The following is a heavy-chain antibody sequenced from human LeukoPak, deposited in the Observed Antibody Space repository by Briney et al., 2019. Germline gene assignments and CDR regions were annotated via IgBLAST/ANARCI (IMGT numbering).Heavy chain of an antibody. D-gene: IGHD6-13*01. CDR1: GYTFTGYY. Sequence: ASVKVSCKASGYTFTGYYMHRVRQAPGQGLEWMGWINPNSGGTNYAQKFQGRVTMTRDTSISTAYMELSRLRSDDTAVYYCARGYSSTTWPWADYYYYGMDVWGQGTTVTVSS. J-gene: IGHJ6*02. V-gene: IGHV1-2*02. CDR2: INPNSGGT. CDR3: ARGYSSTTWPWADYYYYGMDV.